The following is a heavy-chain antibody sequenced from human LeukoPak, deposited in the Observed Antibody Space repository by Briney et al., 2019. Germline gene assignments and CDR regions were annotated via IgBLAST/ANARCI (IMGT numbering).Heavy chain of an antibody. CDR2: IYFGESDT. CDR3: VRGVVDDFVVVTSYFLDY. D-gene: IGHD2-21*02. V-gene: IGHV5-51*01. CDR1: GYSFTSYW. J-gene: IGHJ4*02. Sequence: GESLKISCKGSGYSFTSYWLGWVRQMPGKGLGGMGIIYFGESDTRYSPSFQGQVPISADKSISTGYLQWSSLKASHTAMYYCVRGVVDDFVVVTSYFLDYCGQGTLVTVSS.